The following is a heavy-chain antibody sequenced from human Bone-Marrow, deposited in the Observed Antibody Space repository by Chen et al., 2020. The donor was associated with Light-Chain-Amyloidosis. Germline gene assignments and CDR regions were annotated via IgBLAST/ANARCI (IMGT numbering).Heavy chain of an antibody. J-gene: IGHJ4*02. CDR3: ARRRDCYNFDY. D-gene: IGHD2-21*01. Sequence: EVQLEQSGPEVKKPGESLKISCKGSGYTFPNYWIGWVRQMPGKGLEWMGVIYPDDSYARYLPSFAGQVTISADKSITTAYLQWRSLKASDTAMYYCARRRDCYNFDYWGQGTLVTVSS. CDR2: IYPDDSYA. V-gene: IGHV5-51*01. CDR1: GYTFPNYW.